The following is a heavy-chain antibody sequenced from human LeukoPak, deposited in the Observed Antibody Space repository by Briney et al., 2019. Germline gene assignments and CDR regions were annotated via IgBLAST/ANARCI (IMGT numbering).Heavy chain of an antibody. V-gene: IGHV3-15*01. CDR3: TTVVPRFDY. CDR1: GFTFSNAW. J-gene: IGHJ4*02. Sequence: GGSLRLSCAASGFTFSNAWMSWVRQAPGKGLEWVGRIKSKIDGGTTDYAAPVKGRFTISRDDSKNTLYLQMNSLKTEDTAVYYCTTVVPRFDYWGQGTLVTVSS. CDR2: IKSKIDGGTT.